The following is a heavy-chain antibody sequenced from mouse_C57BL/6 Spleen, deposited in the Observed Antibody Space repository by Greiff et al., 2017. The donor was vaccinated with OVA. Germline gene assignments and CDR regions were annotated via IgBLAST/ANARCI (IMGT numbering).Heavy chain of an antibody. D-gene: IGHD1-1*01. V-gene: IGHV1-55*01. J-gene: IGHJ2*01. Sequence: VQLQQPGAELVKPGASVKMSCKASGYTFTSYWITWVKQRPGQGLEWIGDIYPGSGSTNYNEKFKSKATLTVDTSSSTAYMQLSSLTSEDSAVYYCARSPHYYGSSYGDYWGQGTTLTVSS. CDR1: GYTFTSYW. CDR3: ARSPHYYGSSYGDY. CDR2: IYPGSGST.